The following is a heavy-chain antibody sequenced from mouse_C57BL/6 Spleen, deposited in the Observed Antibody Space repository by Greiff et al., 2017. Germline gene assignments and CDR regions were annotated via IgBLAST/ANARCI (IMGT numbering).Heavy chain of an antibody. Sequence: QVQLQQPGAELVMPGASVKLSCKASGYTFTSYWMHWVKQRPGQGLVWIGEIDPSDSYTNYNQKFKGKSTLTVDKSSSTAYMQLSSLTSEDSAVYYCARQDAMDYWGQGTSVTVSS. V-gene: IGHV1-69*01. CDR3: ARQDAMDY. J-gene: IGHJ4*01. CDR1: GYTFTSYW. CDR2: IDPSDSYT.